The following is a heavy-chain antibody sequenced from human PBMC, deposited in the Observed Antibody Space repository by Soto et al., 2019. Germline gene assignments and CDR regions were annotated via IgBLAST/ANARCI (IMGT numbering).Heavy chain of an antibody. CDR3: TTGGYYDFWSGYFASYYYCYMDV. D-gene: IGHD3-3*01. V-gene: IGHV3-15*01. CDR1: GFTFSNAW. Sequence: GGSLRLSCAASGFTFSNAWMSWVRQAPGKGLEWVGRIKSKTDGGTTDYAAPVKGRFTISRDDSKNTLYLQMNSLKTEDTAVYYCTTGGYYDFWSGYFASYYYCYMDVWGKGTTVTVSS. CDR2: IKSKTDGGTT. J-gene: IGHJ6*03.